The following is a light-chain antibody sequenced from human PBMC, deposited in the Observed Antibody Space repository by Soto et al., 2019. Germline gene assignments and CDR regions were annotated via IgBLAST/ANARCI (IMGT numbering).Light chain of an antibody. J-gene: IGLJ1*01. CDR1: SSNVGSYNY. CDR2: DVS. Sequence: QSALTQPRSVSGSPGQSVTISCTGTSSNVGSYNYVSWYQQHPGKAPKLMIYDVSQRPSGVPDRFSGSKSDNTASLTISGLQAEYEAAYYCCSYAGRNTFAFGTGTKLTVL. V-gene: IGLV2-11*01. CDR3: CSYAGRNTFA.